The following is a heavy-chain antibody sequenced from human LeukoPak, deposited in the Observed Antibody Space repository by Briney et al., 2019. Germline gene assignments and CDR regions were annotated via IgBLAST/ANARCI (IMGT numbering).Heavy chain of an antibody. V-gene: IGHV4-59*01. D-gene: IGHD4-17*01. Sequence: SETLSLTCTVSGGSISSYYWSWIRQAPGKGLEWIGYIYYSGSTNYDPSLKSRVTISVDTSKNQFSLKLRSVTAADTAVYYCARDKGDYGDYYWFDPWGQGTLVTVSS. CDR2: IYYSGST. CDR3: ARDKGDYGDYYWFDP. CDR1: GGSISSYY. J-gene: IGHJ5*02.